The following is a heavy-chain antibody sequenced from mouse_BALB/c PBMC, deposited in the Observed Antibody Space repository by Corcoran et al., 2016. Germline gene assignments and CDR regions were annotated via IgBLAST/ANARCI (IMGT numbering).Heavy chain of an antibody. CDR3: ASLRLRSY. CDR1: GFNIKDTY. Sequence: EVQLQQSGAELVKPGASVKLSCTASGFNIKDTYMHWVKQRPKQGLEWIGRIDPANGNIKYDTKFQGQATITADTSSNTAYLQCSSLTSEDTAVYYCASLRLRSYWGQGTLVTVSA. J-gene: IGHJ3*01. D-gene: IGHD1-2*01. CDR2: IDPANGNI. V-gene: IGHV14-3*02.